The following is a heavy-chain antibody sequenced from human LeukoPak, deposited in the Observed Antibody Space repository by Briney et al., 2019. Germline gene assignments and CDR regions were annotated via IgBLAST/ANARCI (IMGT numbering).Heavy chain of an antibody. V-gene: IGHV3-7*01. J-gene: IGHJ4*02. Sequence: GGSLRLSCAASGFTFSSYWMSWVRQAPGKGLEWVANIKQDGSEKYYVDSVKGRFTISRDNAKNSLYLQMNSLRAEDTAVYYCARSRGGSSSWYGDYWGQGTLVTVSS. CDR2: IKQDGSEK. D-gene: IGHD6-13*01. CDR3: ARSRGGSSSWYGDY. CDR1: GFTFSSYW.